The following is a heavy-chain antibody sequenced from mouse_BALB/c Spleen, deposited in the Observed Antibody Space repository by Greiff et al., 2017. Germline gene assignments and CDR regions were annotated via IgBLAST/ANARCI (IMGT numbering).Heavy chain of an antibody. CDR2: ISSGGST. J-gene: IGHJ2*01. CDR3: ARGYRYDVFDY. CDR1: GFTFSSYA. V-gene: IGHV5-6-5*01. D-gene: IGHD2-14*01. Sequence: EVQVVESGGGLVKPGGSLKLSCAASGFTFSSYAMSWVRQTPEKRLEWVASISSGGSTYCPDSVKGRFTISRDNARNILYLQMSSLRSEDTAMYYCARGYRYDVFDYWGQGTTLAVSS.